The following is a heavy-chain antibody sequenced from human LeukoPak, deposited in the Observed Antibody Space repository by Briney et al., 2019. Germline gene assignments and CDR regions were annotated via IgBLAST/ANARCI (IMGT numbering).Heavy chain of an antibody. D-gene: IGHD3-10*01. CDR1: GGSFSGYY. J-gene: IGHJ4*02. CDR3: ARHLGGSGSYYRYYFDY. Sequence: PSETLSLTCAVYGGSFSGYYWSWIRQPSGKGLEWIGEINHSGSTNYNPSLKSRVTISVDTSKNQFSLKLSSVTAADTAVYYCARHLGGSGSYYRYYFDYWGQGTLVTVSS. V-gene: IGHV4-34*01. CDR2: INHSGST.